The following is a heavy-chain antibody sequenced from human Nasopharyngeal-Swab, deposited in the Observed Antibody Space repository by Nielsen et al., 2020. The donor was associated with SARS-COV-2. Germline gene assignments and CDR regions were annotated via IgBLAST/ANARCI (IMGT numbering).Heavy chain of an antibody. D-gene: IGHD2-2*01. Sequence: GGSLRLSCAASGFTFSSYEMNWVRQAPGKGLEWVSYISSSGSTRYYADSVKGRFTISRDNAKNSLYLQMNSLRAEDTAVYYCARDYCSSTSCYDYWGPGTLVTLSS. J-gene: IGHJ4*02. CDR3: ARDYCSSTSCYDY. CDR2: ISSSGSTR. V-gene: IGHV3-48*03. CDR1: GFTFSSYE.